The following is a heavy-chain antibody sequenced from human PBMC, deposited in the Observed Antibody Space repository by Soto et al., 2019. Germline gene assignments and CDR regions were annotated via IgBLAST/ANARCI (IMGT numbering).Heavy chain of an antibody. CDR2: IISSSSYT. CDR1: GFPFSVYY. V-gene: IGHV3-11*06. CDR3: ARDRYYDFWSGSTWFDP. D-gene: IGHD3-3*01. J-gene: IGHJ5*02. Sequence: GVFLSLSRSAAGFPFSVYYMSWIRQAPGKGLEWVSYIISSSSYTNYADSVKGRFTISRDNAKNSLYLQMNSLRAEDTAVYYCARDRYYDFWSGSTWFDPWGQGTLVTVSS.